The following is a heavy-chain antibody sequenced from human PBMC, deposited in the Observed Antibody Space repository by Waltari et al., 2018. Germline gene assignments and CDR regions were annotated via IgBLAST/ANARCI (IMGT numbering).Heavy chain of an antibody. Sequence: QVQLVQSGAEVKKPGSSVKVSCKASGGTSSSYGISWVRQAPGQRLEWMGKIIPFFGSPDYAENFQGRVTITADESTTTTYLELSSLRSEDTAVYYCARIPYYYDKAPLDSWGQGTQVTVSP. CDR3: ARIPYYYDKAPLDS. V-gene: IGHV1-69*18. CDR1: GGTSSSYG. CDR2: IIPFFGSP. D-gene: IGHD3-22*01. J-gene: IGHJ4*02.